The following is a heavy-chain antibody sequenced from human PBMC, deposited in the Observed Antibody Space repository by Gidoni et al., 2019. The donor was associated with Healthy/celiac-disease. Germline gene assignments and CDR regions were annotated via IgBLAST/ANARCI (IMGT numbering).Heavy chain of an antibody. J-gene: IGHJ4*02. Sequence: QVQLQQWGAGLLKPSETLSLTCAVYGGSFSGYYWSWIRQPPGKGLEWIGEINHSGSTNYNPSLKSRVTISVDTSKNQFSLKLSSVTAADTAVYYCARGRGYKVRGVIRVYFDYWGQGTLVTVSS. D-gene: IGHD3-10*01. V-gene: IGHV4-34*01. CDR1: GGSFSGYY. CDR2: INHSGST. CDR3: ARGRGYKVRGVIRVYFDY.